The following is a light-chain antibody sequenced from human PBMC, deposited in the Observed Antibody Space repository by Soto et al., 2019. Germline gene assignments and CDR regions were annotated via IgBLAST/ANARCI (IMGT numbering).Light chain of an antibody. CDR2: DVT. V-gene: IGLV2-8*01. J-gene: IGLJ1*01. CDR1: SSDVGYYDY. Sequence: QSVLTQPPSASGSPGQSVTISCTGTSSDVGYYDYVSWYQQHPGKAPKLVIYDVTERPSGVPDRFSGSKSGNTASLTVSGLQSDDEADYYCTSYAGSDNFVFRTATKVTVL. CDR3: TSYAGSDNFV.